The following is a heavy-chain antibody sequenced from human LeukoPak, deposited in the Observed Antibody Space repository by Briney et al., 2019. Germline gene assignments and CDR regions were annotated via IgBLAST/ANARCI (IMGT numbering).Heavy chain of an antibody. CDR3: ARARTRLWFGELLFGEIDY. Sequence: PSETLSLTCTVSGGSISSGSYYWSWIRQPAGKGLEWIGRIYTSGSTNYNPSLKSRVTISVDTSKNQFSLKLSSVTAADTAVYYCARARTRLWFGELLFGEIDYWGQGTLVTVSS. J-gene: IGHJ4*02. D-gene: IGHD3-10*01. V-gene: IGHV4-61*02. CDR1: GGSISSGSYY. CDR2: IYTSGST.